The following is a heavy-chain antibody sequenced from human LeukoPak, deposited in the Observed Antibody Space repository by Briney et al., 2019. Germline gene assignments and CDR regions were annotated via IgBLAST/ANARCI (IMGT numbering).Heavy chain of an antibody. Sequence: PGGSLRLSCAASGFTFSSYAMHWVRQAPGKGLEWVAVISYDGSNKYYADSVKGRFTISRDNSKNTLYLQMNSLRAEDTAVYYCARDPLLTTYYYYYYMDVWGKGTTVTVSS. V-gene: IGHV3-30*04. J-gene: IGHJ6*03. CDR1: GFTFSSYA. CDR3: ARDPLLTTYYYYYYMDV. D-gene: IGHD3-3*01. CDR2: ISYDGSNK.